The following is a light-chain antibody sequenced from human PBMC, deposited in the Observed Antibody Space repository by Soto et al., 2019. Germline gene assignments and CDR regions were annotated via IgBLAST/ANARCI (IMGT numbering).Light chain of an antibody. V-gene: IGKV3-15*01. CDR1: QSVSSN. CDR2: GAS. Sequence: EIVMTQSLVTLSVSPGESATLSCRASQSVSSNLAWYQQKPGQAPRLLIFGASTRATGIPARFSGSGSGTEFTLTISSLQSEDFAVYYCQQYNNWPPTFGQGTKVEIK. J-gene: IGKJ1*01. CDR3: QQYNNWPPT.